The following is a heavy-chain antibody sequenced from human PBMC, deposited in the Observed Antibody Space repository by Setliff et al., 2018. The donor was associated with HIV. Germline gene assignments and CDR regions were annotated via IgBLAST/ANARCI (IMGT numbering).Heavy chain of an antibody. V-gene: IGHV1-69*13. CDR1: GGIFNTYG. D-gene: IGHD5-12*01. J-gene: IGHJ4*02. Sequence: SVKVSCKASGGIFNTYGMNWVRQAPGQGLEWMGGIIPIARAPNYAQKFQDRVTMTADESTTTVYMEVRSLKSEDTALYYCARGPLYGYDRGYFDYWGQGTLVTVSS. CDR3: ARGPLYGYDRGYFDY. CDR2: IIPIARAP.